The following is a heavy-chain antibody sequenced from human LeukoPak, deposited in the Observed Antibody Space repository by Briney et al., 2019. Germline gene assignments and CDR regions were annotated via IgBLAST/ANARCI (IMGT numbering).Heavy chain of an antibody. CDR2: ISSSSAYI. CDR3: AASTKHTAMVDY. CDR1: GFTFSSYS. V-gene: IGHV3-21*01. Sequence: GGSLRLSCAASGFTFSSYSMNWVRQAPGKGLEWVSSISSSSAYIYYADSMKGRFTISRDNAKNSLFLQMNSLRAEDTAVYYCAASTKHTAMVDYWGQGTLVTVSS. J-gene: IGHJ4*02. D-gene: IGHD5-18*01.